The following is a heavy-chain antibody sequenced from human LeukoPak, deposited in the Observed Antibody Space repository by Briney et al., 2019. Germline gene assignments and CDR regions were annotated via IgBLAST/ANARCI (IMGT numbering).Heavy chain of an antibody. D-gene: IGHD2-15*01. J-gene: IGHJ6*02. CDR3: ARGGNDVVAVAATQDDYYYYGMDV. Sequence: ASVKVSCKASGYTFTSYDINWVRQATGQGLEWMGWMNPNSGNTGYAQKFQGRVTMTRNTSISTAYMELSSLRSEDTAVYYCARGGNDVVAVAATQDDYYYYGMDVWGQGTTVTVSS. V-gene: IGHV1-8*01. CDR2: MNPNSGNT. CDR1: GYTFTSYD.